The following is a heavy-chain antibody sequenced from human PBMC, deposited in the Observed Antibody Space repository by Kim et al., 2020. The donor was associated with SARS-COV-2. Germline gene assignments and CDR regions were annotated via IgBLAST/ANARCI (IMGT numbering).Heavy chain of an antibody. Sequence: GGSLRLSCAASGFTFSSYAMHWVRQAPGKGLEWVAVISYDGSNKYYADSVKGRFTISRDNSKNTLYLQMNSLRAEDTAVYYCARGGPDTYYYDSSKRGMDVWGQGTTVTVSS. CDR2: ISYDGSNK. CDR3: ARGGPDTYYYDSSKRGMDV. CDR1: GFTFSSYA. J-gene: IGHJ6*02. V-gene: IGHV3-30-3*01. D-gene: IGHD3-22*01.